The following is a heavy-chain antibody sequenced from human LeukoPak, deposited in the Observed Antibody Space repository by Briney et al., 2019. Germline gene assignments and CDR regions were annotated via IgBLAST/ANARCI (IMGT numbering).Heavy chain of an antibody. J-gene: IGHJ3*02. Sequence: GGSLRLSCAASGFTFSSYSMNWVRQAPGEGLEWVSSISSSSSYIYYADSVKGRFTISRDNAKNSLYLQMNSLRAEDTAVYYCARAMADAFDIWGQGTMVTVSS. CDR1: GFTFSSYS. CDR3: ARAMADAFDI. D-gene: IGHD5-24*01. CDR2: ISSSSSYI. V-gene: IGHV3-21*01.